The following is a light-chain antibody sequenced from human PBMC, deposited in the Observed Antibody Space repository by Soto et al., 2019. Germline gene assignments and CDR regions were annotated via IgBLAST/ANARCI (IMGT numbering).Light chain of an antibody. J-gene: IGLJ1*01. Sequence: QSVLTQPRSVSGSPGQSVTISCTGTSSDVGGYNYVSWYQQHPGKAPKVMIYDVSERPSGVPDRFSGSKSGTTASLTISGLQAEYEADYYCCSYAGSPRYVLGTGTKVTVL. CDR1: SSDVGGYNY. CDR2: DVS. CDR3: CSYAGSPRYV. V-gene: IGLV2-11*01.